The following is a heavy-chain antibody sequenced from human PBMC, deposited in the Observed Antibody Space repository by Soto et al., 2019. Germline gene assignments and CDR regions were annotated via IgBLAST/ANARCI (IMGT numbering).Heavy chain of an antibody. V-gene: IGHV1-18*01. Sequence: GASVKVSCKASGYTFTSYGISWVRQAPGQGLEWMGWISAYNGNTNYAQKLQGRVTMTTDTSTSTAYMELRSLRSDDTAVYYCARGKRLALTGSWYWGTWADYGMDVWGQGTKVTVSS. CDR1: GYTFTSYG. J-gene: IGHJ6*02. CDR2: ISAYNGNT. CDR3: ARGKRLALTGSWYWGTWADYGMDV. D-gene: IGHD6-13*01.